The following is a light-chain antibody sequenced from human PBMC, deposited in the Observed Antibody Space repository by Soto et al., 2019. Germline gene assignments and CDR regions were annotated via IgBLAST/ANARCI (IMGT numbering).Light chain of an antibody. CDR1: QSVSSN. J-gene: IGKJ4*01. V-gene: IGKV3D-15*01. CDR3: QQYNSWSLT. Sequence: ETVMTQSPATLSVSPGERATLSCRASQSVSSNLAWYQQKPGQPPRLLIYDISTRATGIPTRFSGSGSGTEFTLTISSLQSEDFAVYYCQQYNSWSLTFGGGNKVDIK. CDR2: DIS.